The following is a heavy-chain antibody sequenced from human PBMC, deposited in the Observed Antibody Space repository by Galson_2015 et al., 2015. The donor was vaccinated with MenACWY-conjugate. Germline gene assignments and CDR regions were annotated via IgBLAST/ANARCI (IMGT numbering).Heavy chain of an antibody. V-gene: IGHV3-21*01. CDR2: IHSSSGYI. Sequence: SLRLSCAASGFTFSTYSMNWVRQAPGKGLEWVSSIHSSSGYIYYADSLKGRFAISRDNARNSLYLQMNSLTAEDTAVYYCARTSAGYCSNTNYYVSIDYWGQGTLVTVSS. J-gene: IGHJ4*02. D-gene: IGHD2-2*01. CDR1: GFTFSTYS. CDR3: ARTSAGYCSNTNYYVSIDY.